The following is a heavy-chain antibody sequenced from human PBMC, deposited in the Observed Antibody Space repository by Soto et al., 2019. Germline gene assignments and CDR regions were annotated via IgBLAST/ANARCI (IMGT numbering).Heavy chain of an antibody. CDR2: VIPIFGTA. D-gene: IGHD4-17*01. CDR1: GGTFSSYA. J-gene: IGHJ6*02. Sequence: QVQLVQSGAEVKKPGSSVKVSCKASGGTFSSYAISWVRQAPGQGLEWMGGVIPIFGTANYAEKFQGRVTITADESTSTAYLELSSLSSEAAAVYYCAGSDYGDHPVYYGMDVWGQGTTVTVSS. V-gene: IGHV1-69*12. CDR3: AGSDYGDHPVYYGMDV.